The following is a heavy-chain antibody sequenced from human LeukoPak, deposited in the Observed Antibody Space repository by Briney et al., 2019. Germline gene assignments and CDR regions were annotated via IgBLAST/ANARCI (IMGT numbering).Heavy chain of an antibody. V-gene: IGHV3-30*18. D-gene: IGHD1-26*01. CDR1: GFTFSIYG. Sequence: GGSLRLSCAASGFTFSIYGMHWVRQAPGKGLEWGAVISYDGSNKYYADSVKGRFTISRDNSKNTLYLQMNSLRAEDTAVYYCAKGFYKGARGAFDIWGQGTMVTVSS. CDR3: AKGFYKGARGAFDI. J-gene: IGHJ3*02. CDR2: ISYDGSNK.